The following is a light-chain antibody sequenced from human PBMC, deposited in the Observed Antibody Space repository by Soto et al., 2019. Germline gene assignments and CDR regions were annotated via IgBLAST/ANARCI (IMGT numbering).Light chain of an antibody. J-gene: IGLJ1*01. CDR1: NSNLGAGYD. V-gene: IGLV1-40*01. Sequence: QSVLTQPPSVSGAPGQRVTISCTGNNSNLGAGYDVHWYQQLPGAAPKLVIFGNRNRPSGVPERFSGSNSGNTATLTISRVEAGDEADYYCQVWDRSSDHYVFATGTKVTVL. CDR3: QVWDRSSDHYV. CDR2: GNR.